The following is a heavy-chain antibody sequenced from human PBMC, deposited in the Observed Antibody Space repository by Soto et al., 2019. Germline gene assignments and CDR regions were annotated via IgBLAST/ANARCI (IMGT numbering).Heavy chain of an antibody. J-gene: IGHJ5*02. Sequence: QVQLVQSGAEVKKPGSSVKVSCKVSGGTFSSFPIHWVRQAPGQGLEWMGRIIPIFGTANYAQKFQGRVTITADKSTSTAYMELNSLRSEDTAMYYCAKGDSSWVSWFDPWGQGTLVTVSS. CDR1: GGTFSSFP. V-gene: IGHV1-69*06. D-gene: IGHD6-19*01. CDR2: IIPIFGTA. CDR3: AKGDSSWVSWFDP.